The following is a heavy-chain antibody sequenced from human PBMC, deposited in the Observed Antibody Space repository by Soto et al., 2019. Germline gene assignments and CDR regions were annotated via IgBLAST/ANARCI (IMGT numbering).Heavy chain of an antibody. D-gene: IGHD6-6*01. V-gene: IGHV3-23*01. CDR1: GFTFSSYA. J-gene: IGHJ6*02. Sequence: EVQVLESGGGLVQPGGSLRLSCAASGFTFSSYAMNWVRQAPGKGLEWVSGIIGSGASTHYADSVKGRFTISRDNSKNTVYLEMSSLRADDTAIYYCAKDLDYRSSSEMDYYYGMDVWGQGTTVTVSS. CDR3: AKDLDYRSSSEMDYYYGMDV. CDR2: IIGSGAST.